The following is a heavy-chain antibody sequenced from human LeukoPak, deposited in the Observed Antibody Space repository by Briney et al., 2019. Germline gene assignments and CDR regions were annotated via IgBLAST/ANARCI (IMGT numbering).Heavy chain of an antibody. J-gene: IGHJ3*02. CDR3: AKAPPPYCSGGSCFDAFDI. V-gene: IGHV3-23*01. Sequence: GGSLRLSRAASGFIFSSYAMSWVRQAPGKGLEWVSAINHSGYTTYYADSVKGRFTISRDNSRNTLYLQMNSLRAEDTAVYYCAKAPPPYCSGGSCFDAFDIWGQGTLSPSLQ. D-gene: IGHD2-15*01. CDR1: GFIFSSYA. CDR2: INHSGYTT.